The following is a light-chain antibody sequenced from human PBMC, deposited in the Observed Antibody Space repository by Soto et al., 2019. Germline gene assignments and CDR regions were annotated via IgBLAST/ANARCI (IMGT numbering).Light chain of an antibody. CDR2: DVS. Sequence: QSALTQPASVSGSPGQSITISCTGTSSDVGGYNYVSWYQQHPGKAPKLMIYDVSNRPSGVSNRFSGSKSGNTASLSISGLKAEDEADYYCSSYTSSITLVFCGGTKLTVL. CDR1: SSDVGGYNY. V-gene: IGLV2-14*03. CDR3: SSYTSSITLV. J-gene: IGLJ2*01.